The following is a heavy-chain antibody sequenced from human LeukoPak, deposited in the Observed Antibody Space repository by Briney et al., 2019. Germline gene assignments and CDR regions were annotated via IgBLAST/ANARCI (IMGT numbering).Heavy chain of an antibody. V-gene: IGHV4-59*01. CDR3: ARDSSGWYEGAFDI. J-gene: IGHJ3*02. CDR2: IYYSGST. Sequence: SETLSLTCTVSGGSISSYYWSWIWQPPGKGLEWIGYIYYSGSTNYNPSLKSRVTISVDTSKNQFSPKLSSVTAADTAVYYCARDSSGWYEGAFDIWGQGTMVTVSS. D-gene: IGHD6-19*01. CDR1: GGSISSYY.